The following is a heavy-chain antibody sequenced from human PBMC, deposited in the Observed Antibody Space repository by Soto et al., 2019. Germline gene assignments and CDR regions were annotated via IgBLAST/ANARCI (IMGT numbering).Heavy chain of an antibody. CDR1: GGTFSSYA. D-gene: IGHD2-2*02. CDR2: IIPIFGTA. V-gene: IGHV1-69*01. J-gene: IGHJ4*02. Sequence: QVQLVQSGAEVKKPGSSVKVSCKASGGTFSSYAISWVRQAPGQGLEWMGGIIPIFGTANYAQKFQGRVTITADESTSTAYMDLSSLRSEDTAVYYCASNGYCSSTSCYTGLFDYWGQGTLVTVSS. CDR3: ASNGYCSSTSCYTGLFDY.